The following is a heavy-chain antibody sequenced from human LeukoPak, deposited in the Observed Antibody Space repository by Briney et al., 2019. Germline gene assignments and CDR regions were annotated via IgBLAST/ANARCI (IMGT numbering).Heavy chain of an antibody. V-gene: IGHV4-34*01. CDR2: INHSGST. CDR1: GGSVSGYY. Sequence: SETLSLTCAVYGGSVSGYYWSWIRQPPGKGLEWIGEINHSGSTNYTPSLKSRVTISVDTSKNQFSLKLSSVTAADTAVYYCARSSRYYYGMDVWGQGTTVTVSS. J-gene: IGHJ6*02. CDR3: ARSSRYYYGMDV.